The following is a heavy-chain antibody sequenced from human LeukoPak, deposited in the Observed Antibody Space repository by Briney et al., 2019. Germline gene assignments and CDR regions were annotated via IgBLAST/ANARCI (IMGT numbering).Heavy chain of an antibody. CDR1: GYTFTSYG. Sequence: VASVKVSRKASGYTFTSYGISWVRQAPGQGLEWMGWISAYNGNTNYAQKLQGRVTMTTDTSTSTAYMELRSLRSDDTAVYYCARVYYYDSSWFDPWGQGTLVTVSS. CDR3: ARVYYYDSSWFDP. V-gene: IGHV1-18*01. J-gene: IGHJ5*02. CDR2: ISAYNGNT. D-gene: IGHD3-22*01.